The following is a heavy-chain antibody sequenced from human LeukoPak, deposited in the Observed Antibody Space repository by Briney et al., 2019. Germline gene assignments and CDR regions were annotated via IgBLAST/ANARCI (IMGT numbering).Heavy chain of an antibody. V-gene: IGHV3-33*01. D-gene: IGHD6-13*01. CDR1: GFTFSSYG. CDR3: ARAKQLVQSYYYYGMDV. Sequence: GGSLRLSCAASGFTFSSYGMHWVRQAPGKGLEWVAVIWYDGSNKYYADSVKGRLTISRDNSKNTLYLQMNSLRAEDTAVYYCARAKQLVQSYYYYGMDVWGQGTTITVSS. CDR2: IWYDGSNK. J-gene: IGHJ6*02.